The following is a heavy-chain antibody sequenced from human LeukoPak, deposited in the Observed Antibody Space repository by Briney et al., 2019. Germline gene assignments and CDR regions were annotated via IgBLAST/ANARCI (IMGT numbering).Heavy chain of an antibody. J-gene: IGHJ4*02. CDR3: ARGYSSSTLDY. D-gene: IGHD6-13*01. V-gene: IGHV3-21*01. CDR2: ISSSRNYT. CDR1: GFTFTAYN. Sequence: GGSLRLSCAASGFTFTAYNMNWVRQAPGKELEWVSSISSSRNYTYYADSVKGRFTISRNNAKNSLYLQMNSLRAEDTAVYYCARGYSSSTLDYWGQGTLVTVS.